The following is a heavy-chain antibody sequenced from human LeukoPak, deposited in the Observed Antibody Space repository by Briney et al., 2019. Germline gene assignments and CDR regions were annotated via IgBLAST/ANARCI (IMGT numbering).Heavy chain of an antibody. CDR2: ISSSSSYI. J-gene: IGHJ4*02. Sequence: GGSLRLSCAASGFTFSSYSMNWVRQAPGKGREWVSSISSSSSYIYYADSVKGRFTISRDNAKNSLYLQMNSLRAEDTAVYYCARTQLEYYFDYWGQGTLVTVSS. CDR1: GFTFSSYS. V-gene: IGHV3-21*01. D-gene: IGHD2-2*01. CDR3: ARTQLEYYFDY.